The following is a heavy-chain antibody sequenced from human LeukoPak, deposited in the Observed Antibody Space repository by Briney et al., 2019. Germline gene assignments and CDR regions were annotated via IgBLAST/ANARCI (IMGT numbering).Heavy chain of an antibody. Sequence: PGGSLRLSCAASGLTFSSYWMSWVRQALGKGLEWVANIKQDGSEKYYVDSVKGRFTISRDNAKNSLYLQMNSLRAEDAAVYYFARLQIVATIHFDYWGQGTLVTVSS. J-gene: IGHJ4*02. V-gene: IGHV3-7*01. CDR2: IKQDGSEK. D-gene: IGHD5-12*01. CDR1: GLTFSSYW. CDR3: ARLQIVATIHFDY.